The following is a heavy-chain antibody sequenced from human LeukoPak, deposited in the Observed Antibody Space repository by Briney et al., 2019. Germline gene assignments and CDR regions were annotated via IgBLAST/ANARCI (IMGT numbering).Heavy chain of an antibody. J-gene: IGHJ4*02. CDR1: GGSISSGGYY. CDR2: IYYSGST. Sequence: PSQTLSLTCTVSGGSISSGGYYWSWIRQHPGKGLEWIGYIYYSGSTYYNPSLKSRVTISVDTSKNQFSLKLSSVTAADTAVYYCARFSFRWLLGHFDYWGQGTLVTVSS. D-gene: IGHD3-22*01. V-gene: IGHV4-31*03. CDR3: ARFSFRWLLGHFDY.